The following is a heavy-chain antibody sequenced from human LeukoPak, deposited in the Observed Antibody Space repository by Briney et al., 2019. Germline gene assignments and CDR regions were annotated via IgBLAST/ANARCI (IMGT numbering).Heavy chain of an antibody. CDR1: GYTFSSYW. CDR2: INTDGSST. V-gene: IGHV3-74*01. J-gene: IGHJ4*02. CDR3: GRARVGATVVSPAVGF. Sequence: GGSLRLSCVASGYTFSSYWMHWVRQAPGQGLVWVSRINTDGSSTTYADSVKGRFTISRDNAKNPLFLQMNSLRAEDTAVYYCGRARVGATVVSPAVGFWGQGTLVTVSS. D-gene: IGHD1-26*01.